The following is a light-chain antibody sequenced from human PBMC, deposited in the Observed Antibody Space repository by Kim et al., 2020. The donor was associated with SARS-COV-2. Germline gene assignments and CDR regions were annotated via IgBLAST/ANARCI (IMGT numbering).Light chain of an antibody. Sequence: GQTVTISCSGSSSNIGSNYVYWYQQLPRTAPKLLIYRNDQRPSGVPDRFSGSKSGTSASLAISGLRSEDEADYYCAAWDDSLTGGVFGGGTQLTVL. CDR1: SSNIGSNY. V-gene: IGLV1-47*01. CDR2: RND. CDR3: AAWDDSLTGGV. J-gene: IGLJ2*01.